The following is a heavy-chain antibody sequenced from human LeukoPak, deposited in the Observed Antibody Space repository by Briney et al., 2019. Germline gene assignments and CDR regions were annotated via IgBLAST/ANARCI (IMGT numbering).Heavy chain of an antibody. Sequence: PSETLSLTCSVSGGSINTHNNYWGWIRQPPGKGLEWIGTIYYSGATFYNPSLSSRVIMALDTSKNHLSLNLTSVTAADTAVYYCTRENGAFSPFGYWGQGTLVTVPS. CDR2: IYYSGAT. J-gene: IGHJ4*02. CDR1: GGSINTHNNY. CDR3: TRENGAFSPFGY. D-gene: IGHD2-8*01. V-gene: IGHV4-39*07.